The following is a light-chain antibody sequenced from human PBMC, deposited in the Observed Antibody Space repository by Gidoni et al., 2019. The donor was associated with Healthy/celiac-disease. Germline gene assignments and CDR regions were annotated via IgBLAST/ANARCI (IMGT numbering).Light chain of an antibody. CDR2: AAS. CDR1: QGISNY. CDR3: QKYNSAPQT. Sequence: DIQMTQSPSSLSASVADRVTITCRASQGISNYLAWYQQKPGKVPTLLIYAASTLQSGVPSRFSGSGSGTDFTLPISSLQPEDVATYYCQKYNSAPQTFXPXTKVDIK. V-gene: IGKV1-27*01. J-gene: IGKJ3*01.